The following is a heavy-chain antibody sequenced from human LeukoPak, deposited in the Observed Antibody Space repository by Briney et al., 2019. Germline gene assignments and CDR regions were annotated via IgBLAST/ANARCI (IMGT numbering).Heavy chain of an antibody. CDR2: ISYDGSNK. V-gene: IGHV3-30-3*01. Sequence: PGGSLRLSCAASGFTFSSYAMHWVRQAPGKGLEWVAVISYDGSNKYYADSVKGRFTISRDNSKNTLYLQMNSLRAEDTAVYYCAREEDNWVDAFDIWGQGTMVTVSS. CDR3: AREEDNWVDAFDI. J-gene: IGHJ3*02. D-gene: IGHD1-1*01. CDR1: GFTFSSYA.